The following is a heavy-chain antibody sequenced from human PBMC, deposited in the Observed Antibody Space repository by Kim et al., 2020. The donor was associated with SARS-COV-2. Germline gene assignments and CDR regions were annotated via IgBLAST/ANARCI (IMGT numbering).Heavy chain of an antibody. Sequence: RGNTNSNPSLKSRVTISVDKSKTKYSLKLTSVTAADTAVYYCARGEALGYWGQGTLVTVSS. D-gene: IGHD3-16*01. CDR3: ARGEALGY. V-gene: IGHV4-59*09. CDR2: RGNT. J-gene: IGHJ4*02.